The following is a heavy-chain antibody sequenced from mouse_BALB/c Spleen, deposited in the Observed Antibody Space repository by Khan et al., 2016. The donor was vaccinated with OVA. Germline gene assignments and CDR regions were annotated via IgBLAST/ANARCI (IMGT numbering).Heavy chain of an antibody. D-gene: IGHD1-2*01. V-gene: IGHV3-2*02. CDR2: ISYSGST. CDR1: GYSITSGYG. Sequence: EVELVESGPGLVKPSQSLSLTCTVTGYSITSGYGWNWIRQFPGNKLEWMGYISYSGSTNYNPSLKSRISITRDTSKNQFFLQLNPGTTEDTATYYCARTARIKYWGQGTTLTVSS. J-gene: IGHJ2*01. CDR3: ARTARIKY.